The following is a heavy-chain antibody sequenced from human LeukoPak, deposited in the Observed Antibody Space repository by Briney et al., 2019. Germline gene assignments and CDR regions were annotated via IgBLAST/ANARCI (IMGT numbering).Heavy chain of an antibody. J-gene: IGHJ4*02. Sequence: PSETLSLTCTVSGGSISSGSYYWSWIRQPAGKGLEWIGRIYTSGSTNYNPSLKSRVTISVDTSKNQFSLKLSSVTAADTAVYYCARGPGYYDSSGYLVYWGQGTLVTVSS. V-gene: IGHV4-61*02. CDR2: IYTSGST. CDR1: GGSISSGSYY. D-gene: IGHD3-22*01. CDR3: ARGPGYYDSSGYLVY.